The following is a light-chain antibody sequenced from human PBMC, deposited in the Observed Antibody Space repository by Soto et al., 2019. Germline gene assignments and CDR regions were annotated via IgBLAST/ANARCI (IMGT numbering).Light chain of an antibody. Sequence: DIQMTQSPSSLSASVGDRVTITCQASQTISNYLNWYQQKPGKAPQVLIYAASTLRSGVPSRFSGSGSGTDFTLTISSLQPEDFATYYCQQSYITPPFTFGPGTTVDIK. V-gene: IGKV1-39*01. CDR1: QTISNY. CDR3: QQSYITPPFT. J-gene: IGKJ3*01. CDR2: AAS.